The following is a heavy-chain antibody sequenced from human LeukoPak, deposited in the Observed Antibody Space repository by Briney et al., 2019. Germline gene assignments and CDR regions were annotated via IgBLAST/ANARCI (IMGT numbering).Heavy chain of an antibody. V-gene: IGHV3-9*01. CDR3: AKDTHRGMIVVCFDY. Sequence: GGSLRLSCAASGFTFDDYAMHWVRQAPGKGLEWVSGISWNSGSIGYADSVKGRFTISRDNAKNSLYLQMNSLRAEDTALYYCAKDTHRGMIVVCFDYWGQGTLVTVSS. J-gene: IGHJ4*02. CDR2: ISWNSGSI. D-gene: IGHD3-22*01. CDR1: GFTFDDYA.